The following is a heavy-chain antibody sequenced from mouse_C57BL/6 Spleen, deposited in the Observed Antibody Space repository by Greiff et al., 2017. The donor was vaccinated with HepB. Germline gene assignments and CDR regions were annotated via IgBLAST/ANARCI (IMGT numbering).Heavy chain of an antibody. J-gene: IGHJ2*01. CDR1: GYSITSGYY. Sequence: EVHLVESGPGLVKPSQSLSLTCSVTGYSITSGYYWNWIRQFPGNKLEWMGYISYDGSNNYNPSLKNRISITRDTSKNQFFLKLNSVTTEDTATYYCARGSTTVVVPYYFDYWGQGTTLTVSS. V-gene: IGHV3-6*01. CDR3: ARGSTTVVVPYYFDY. CDR2: ISYDGSN. D-gene: IGHD1-1*01.